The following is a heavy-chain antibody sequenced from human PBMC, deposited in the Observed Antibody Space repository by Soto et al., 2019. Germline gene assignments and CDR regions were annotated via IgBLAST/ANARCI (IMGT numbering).Heavy chain of an antibody. CDR2: IYNSGST. V-gene: IGHV4-39*01. J-gene: IGHJ5*02. Sequence: PSETLSLTCSVSGCSISSTGYYWVWIRLPPGKGLEWIGSIYNSGSTYYNPSLKGRVTISVDTSKNLFSLRLSSVTAADTAVYYCARGRTTMTVSFSSRGGNWFDPWGQGTLVTVSS. CDR1: GCSISSTGYY. CDR3: ARGRTTMTVSFSSRGGNWFDP. D-gene: IGHD3-22*01.